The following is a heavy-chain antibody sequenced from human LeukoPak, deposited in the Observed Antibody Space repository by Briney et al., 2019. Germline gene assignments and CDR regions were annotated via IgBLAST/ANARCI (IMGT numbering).Heavy chain of an antibody. CDR1: GGSVSSYY. Sequence: SETLSLTCTVSGGSVSSYYWSWIRQPPGKGLEWSGYVYYSGTTNYNPSLKSRVIISVDTSKNQFSLNLSPVIAADTAVYYCARDLVYGSGRGYYYYYMDVWGKGTTVTVSS. CDR2: VYYSGTT. J-gene: IGHJ6*03. V-gene: IGHV4-59*02. D-gene: IGHD3-10*01. CDR3: ARDLVYGSGRGYYYYYMDV.